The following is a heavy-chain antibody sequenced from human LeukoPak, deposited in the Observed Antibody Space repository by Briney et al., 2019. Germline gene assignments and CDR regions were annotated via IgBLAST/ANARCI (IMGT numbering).Heavy chain of an antibody. V-gene: IGHV4-59*01. CDR1: GVSISDYH. CDR2: FSYSGST. D-gene: IGHD1-26*01. J-gene: IGHJ4*02. CDR3: ARMYSGTSYYFDF. Sequence: SETLSLTCSVSGVSISDYHWIWIRQPPAKGLEWMGYFSYSGSTRYNPSLKSRVTVSVDTSKNQFSLRLNSVAAADTADYYCARMYSGTSYYFDFWGQGTLVTVSS.